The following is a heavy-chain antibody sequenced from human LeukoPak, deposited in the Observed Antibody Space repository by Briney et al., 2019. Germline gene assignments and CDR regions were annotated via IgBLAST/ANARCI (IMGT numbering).Heavy chain of an antibody. CDR3: AKGKYSSGGVPDY. J-gene: IGHJ4*02. CDR2: ISGGGEST. CDR1: EFTFSSHA. V-gene: IGHV3-23*01. D-gene: IGHD6-19*01. Sequence: GGSLGLSCVASEFTFSSHAMNWVRQAPGKGLEWVPSISGGGESTYYADSVKGRFTVSRDNSKNTLYLQINSLRGEDTAVYYCAKGKYSSGGVPDYWGQGTLVTVSS.